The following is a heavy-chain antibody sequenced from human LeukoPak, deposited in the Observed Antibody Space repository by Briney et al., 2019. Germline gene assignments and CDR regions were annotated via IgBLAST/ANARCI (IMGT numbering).Heavy chain of an antibody. D-gene: IGHD6-19*01. Sequence: GGSLRLSCAASGFTFSSYEMNWVRQAPGKGLEWVSYISSSGLTIYYADSVKGRFTISRDNAKNSLYLQMNSLRAEDTAIYYCAKGGWLEYWGQGTLVTVSS. CDR1: GFTFSSYE. V-gene: IGHV3-48*03. J-gene: IGHJ4*02. CDR2: ISSSGLTI. CDR3: AKGGWLEY.